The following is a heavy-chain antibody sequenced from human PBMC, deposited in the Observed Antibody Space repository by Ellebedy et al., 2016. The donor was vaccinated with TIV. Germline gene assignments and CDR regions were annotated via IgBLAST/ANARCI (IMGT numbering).Heavy chain of an antibody. CDR2: ISRDGGAT. D-gene: IGHD2/OR15-2a*01. Sequence: PGGSLRLSCAASGFPFSSYSMNCVRQAPGKGLEWLSYISRDGGATYYADSVRGRFTISRDNVKNSMFLQMNCLRDDDTAVYSCARDQHFAFDVWGRGTLVTVSS. CDR1: GFPFSSYS. J-gene: IGHJ2*01. CDR3: ARDQHFAFDV. V-gene: IGHV3-48*02.